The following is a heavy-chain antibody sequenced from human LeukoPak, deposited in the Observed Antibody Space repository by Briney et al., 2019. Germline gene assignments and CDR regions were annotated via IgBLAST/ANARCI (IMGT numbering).Heavy chain of an antibody. J-gene: IGHJ4*02. V-gene: IGHV1-2*02. D-gene: IGHD3-3*01. CDR3: ARVNGITIFGVVNPFDY. Sequence: ASVKGSCKASGYTFPGYYMHWVRQAPGQGLEWMGWINPNSGGTNYAQKFQGRVTMTRDTSISTAYMELSRLRSDDTAVYYCARVNGITIFGVVNPFDYWGQGTLVTVSS. CDR2: INPNSGGT. CDR1: GYTFPGYY.